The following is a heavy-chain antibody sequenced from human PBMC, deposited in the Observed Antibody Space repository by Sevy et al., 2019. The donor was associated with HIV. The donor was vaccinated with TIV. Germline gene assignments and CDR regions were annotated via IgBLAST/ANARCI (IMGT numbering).Heavy chain of an antibody. Sequence: SETLSLTCTVSGGSISTHYWSWIRQPPGKGLEWIGYIHYSGSTNNNPSLKSRVTISIDTSKNQFSLKLSSVTAAATAVYYCARVSAWYYGATENAFDIWGQGTMVTVSS. J-gene: IGHJ3*02. CDR3: ARVSAWYYGATENAFDI. D-gene: IGHD3-10*01. CDR1: GGSISTHY. V-gene: IGHV4-59*11. CDR2: IHYSGST.